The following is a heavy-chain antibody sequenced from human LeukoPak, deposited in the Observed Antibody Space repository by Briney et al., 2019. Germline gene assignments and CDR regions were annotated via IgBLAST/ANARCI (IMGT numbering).Heavy chain of an antibody. V-gene: IGHV4-59*08. CDR1: GGSISSYY. CDR3: ARLARYCSSTSCSSFDY. D-gene: IGHD2-2*01. CDR2: IYYSGST. J-gene: IGHJ4*02. Sequence: SETLSLTCTVSGGSISSYYWSWIRQPPGKGLEWIGYIYYSGSTNYNPSLKSRVTISVDTSKNQFSLKLSSVTAADTAVYYCARLARYCSSTSCSSFDYWGQGTVVTVSS.